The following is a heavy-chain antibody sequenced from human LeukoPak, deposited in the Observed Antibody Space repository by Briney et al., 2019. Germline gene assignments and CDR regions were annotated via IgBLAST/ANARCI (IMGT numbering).Heavy chain of an antibody. D-gene: IGHD2-15*01. CDR3: ALGYCSGGSCLPYYYYGMDV. CDR2: IKQDGSEK. J-gene: IGHJ6*02. CDR1: GFTFSSYW. Sequence: GGSLRLSCAASGFTFSSYWMSWVRQAPGKGLEWVANIKQDGSEKYYVDSVKGRFTISRDNAKNSLYLQMNSLRAEDTAVYYCALGYCSGGSCLPYYYYGMDVWDQGTTVTVSS. V-gene: IGHV3-7*01.